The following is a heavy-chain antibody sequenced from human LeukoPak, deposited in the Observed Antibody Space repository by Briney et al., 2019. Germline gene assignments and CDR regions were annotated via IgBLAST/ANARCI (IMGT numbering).Heavy chain of an antibody. D-gene: IGHD6-6*01. Sequence: SETLSLTCTVSGGSISSYYWSWIRQPPGKGLEWIGYIYYSGSTNYNPSLKSRVTISVDTSKNQYSLKLSSVTAADTAVYYCARVQLSNYHYLDVWGKGTTVTVS. CDR2: IYYSGST. CDR1: GGSISSYY. J-gene: IGHJ6*03. CDR3: ARVQLSNYHYLDV. V-gene: IGHV4-59*01.